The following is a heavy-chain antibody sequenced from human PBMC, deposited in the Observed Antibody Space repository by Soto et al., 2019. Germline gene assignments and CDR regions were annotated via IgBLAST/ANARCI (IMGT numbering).Heavy chain of an antibody. V-gene: IGHV4-30-2*01. CDR1: GGSISSGGYS. J-gene: IGHJ5*02. CDR2: IYHSGST. Sequence: PSETLSLTCAVSGGSISSGGYSWSWIRQPPGKGLEWIGYIYHSGSTYYNPSLKSRVTISVDRSKNQFSLKLSSVTAADTAVYYCARGGVAITMVRGVTIPPLYNWFDPWGQGTLVTVSS. CDR3: ARGGVAITMVRGVTIPPLYNWFDP. D-gene: IGHD3-10*01.